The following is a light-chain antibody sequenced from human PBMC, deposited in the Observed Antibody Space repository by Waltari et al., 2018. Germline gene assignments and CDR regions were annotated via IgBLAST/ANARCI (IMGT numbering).Light chain of an antibody. CDR2: EGK. CDR3: CSYAGGTSWV. V-gene: IGLV2-23*01. J-gene: IGLJ3*02. CDR1: DVAYFNL. Sequence: QSALTQPASVSGSYGQSIPISSGDVAYFNLVSWYQQQPGKAPKVIIYEGKKRPSGLSDRFSGSKSGNTASLTISGLQADDQADYYCCSYAGGTSWVFGGGTKLTVL.